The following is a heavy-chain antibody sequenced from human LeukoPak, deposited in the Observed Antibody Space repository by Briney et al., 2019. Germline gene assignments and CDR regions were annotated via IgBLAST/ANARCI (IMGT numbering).Heavy chain of an antibody. V-gene: IGHV4-59*01. J-gene: IGHJ5*02. Sequence: PSETLSLTCTVSGGSISSYYWSWTRHPPGKGLEWIGYTYYSGRNNYNPSLKSRVPISVDTSKNQFSLKLSSVTAADTAVYYCAREVWFGEFVQFNWFDPWGQGTLVTVSS. D-gene: IGHD3-10*01. CDR1: GGSISSYY. CDR2: TYYSGRN. CDR3: AREVWFGEFVQFNWFDP.